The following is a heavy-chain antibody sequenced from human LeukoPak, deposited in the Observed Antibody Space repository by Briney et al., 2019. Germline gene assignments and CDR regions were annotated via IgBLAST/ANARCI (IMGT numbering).Heavy chain of an antibody. CDR1: GFTFSDYY. CDR3: AREDYDILTGSPYGMDV. V-gene: IGHV3-11*06. J-gene: IGHJ6*04. CDR2: ISSSSSYT. D-gene: IGHD3-9*01. Sequence: PGGSLRLSCAASGFTFSDYYMGWIRQAPGKGLEWVSYISSSSSYTNYADSVKGRFTISRDNAKNSLYLQMNSRRAEDTAVYYCAREDYDILTGSPYGMDVWGKGTTVTVSS.